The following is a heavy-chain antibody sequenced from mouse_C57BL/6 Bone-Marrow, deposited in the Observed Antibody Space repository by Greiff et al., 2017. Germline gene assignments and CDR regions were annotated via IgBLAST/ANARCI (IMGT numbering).Heavy chain of an antibody. J-gene: IGHJ1*03. V-gene: IGHV1-85*01. CDR1: GYTFTSYD. CDR2: IYPRGGST. D-gene: IGHD1-1*02. CDR3: ASLEFDGGGGEWYIDV. Sequence: QVQLQQPGPELVKPGASVKLSCKASGYTFTSYDINWVKQRPGQGLEWIGWIYPRGGSTKYNEKFKGKATLTVDTSSSTAYMRLRSLTSEDSAVCLCASLEFDGGGGEWYIDVWGTGTTVTVSS.